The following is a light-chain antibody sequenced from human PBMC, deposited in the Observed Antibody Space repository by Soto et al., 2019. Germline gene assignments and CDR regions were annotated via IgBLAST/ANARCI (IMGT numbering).Light chain of an antibody. CDR1: QSVSSSY. V-gene: IGKV3-20*01. Sequence: EIVLTQSPGTLSLSPGERATLSCRASQSVSSSYLAWYQQKPGQAPRLLIYGASSRATGIPDRFSGSAYGTDFPLTISRLEPEDFAVYYCQQYGSSPYTFGQGTKLEIK. CDR3: QQYGSSPYT. CDR2: GAS. J-gene: IGKJ2*01.